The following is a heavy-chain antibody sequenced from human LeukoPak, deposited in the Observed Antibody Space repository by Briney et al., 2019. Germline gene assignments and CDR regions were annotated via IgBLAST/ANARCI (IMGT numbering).Heavy chain of an antibody. CDR2: INPNSGGT. CDR3: ASLYVGSAAGTRQAVDY. Sequence: ASVKVSCKSSGYTFTGHYMHWVRQAPGQGLERMGWINPNSGGTNYAQKFQGRVSMAMDTSISTAYMELSRLRSDDTAVYYCASLYVGSAAGTRQAVDYWGQGNLVTVSS. V-gene: IGHV1-2*02. J-gene: IGHJ4*02. D-gene: IGHD6-13*01. CDR1: GYTFTGHY.